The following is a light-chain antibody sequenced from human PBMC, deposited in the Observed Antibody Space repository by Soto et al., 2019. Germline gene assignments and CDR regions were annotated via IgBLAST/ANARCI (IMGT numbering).Light chain of an antibody. CDR1: SSDVGTYNL. CDR2: EDT. V-gene: IGLV2-23*01. CDR3: CSYAGSLTYV. Sequence: QSALTQPASVSGSPGQSITISCTGTSSDVGTYNLVSWYQQHPGKAPKLMIYEDTERPSGVSHRFSGSKSGNTASLTISGLQAEDEADYYCCSYAGSLTYVFGSGTKLTVL. J-gene: IGLJ1*01.